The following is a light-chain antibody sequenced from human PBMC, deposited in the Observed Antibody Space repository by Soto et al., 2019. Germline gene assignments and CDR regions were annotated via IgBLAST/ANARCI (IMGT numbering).Light chain of an antibody. J-gene: IGLJ3*02. CDR1: SSDFGTYNF. V-gene: IGLV2-23*01. Sequence: QSALTQPASVSGSPGQSITISCTGTSSDFGTYNFVSWYQQHPGKAPKLMIYEGSKRPSGVSNRFSGSKSANTASLTISGLQAEDEADYYCCSYAAGSTVFGGGTKVTVL. CDR2: EGS. CDR3: CSYAAGSTV.